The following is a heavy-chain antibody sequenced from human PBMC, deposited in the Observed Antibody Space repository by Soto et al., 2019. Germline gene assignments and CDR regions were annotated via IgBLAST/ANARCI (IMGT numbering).Heavy chain of an antibody. CDR2: MNPNSGST. CDR3: ARECGRDYVWGSYRSYYFDY. J-gene: IGHJ4*02. D-gene: IGHD3-16*02. Sequence: GASVKVSCKASGYTFTSYDINWVRQATGQGLEWMGWMNPNSGSTGYAQKFQGRVTMTRNTSISTAYMELSSLRSEDTAVYYCARECGRDYVWGSYRSYYFDYWGQGTLVTVSS. V-gene: IGHV1-8*01. CDR1: GYTFTSYD.